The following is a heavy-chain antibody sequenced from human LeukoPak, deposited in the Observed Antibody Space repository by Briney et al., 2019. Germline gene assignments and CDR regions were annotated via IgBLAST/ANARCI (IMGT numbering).Heavy chain of an antibody. CDR1: GFTFSSYA. CDR2: ISGSGGST. V-gene: IGHV3-23*01. CDR3: ANRFEFYYGSGIGDYFDY. J-gene: IGHJ4*02. Sequence: PGGSLRLSCAASGFTFSSYAMSWVRQAPGKGLEWVSAISGSGGSTYYADSVKGRFTISRDNSENTLYLQMNSLRAEDTAVYYCANRFEFYYGSGIGDYFDYWGQGTLVTVSS. D-gene: IGHD3-10*01.